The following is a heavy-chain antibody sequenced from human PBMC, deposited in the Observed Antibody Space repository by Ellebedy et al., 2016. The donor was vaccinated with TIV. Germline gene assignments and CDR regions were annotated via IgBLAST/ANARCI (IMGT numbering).Heavy chain of an antibody. Sequence: PGGSLRLSCVSSGITFNRYYMSWVRQAPGKGLEWVAHINKDASEIHYVDSVEGRFNISRDNAKSSLYLQMNSLRVEDKAGYYCATDGENWNDFEHWGQGTLVTVSS. CDR2: INKDASEI. D-gene: IGHD1-1*01. CDR3: ATDGENWNDFEH. J-gene: IGHJ4*02. CDR1: GITFNRYY. V-gene: IGHV3-7*01.